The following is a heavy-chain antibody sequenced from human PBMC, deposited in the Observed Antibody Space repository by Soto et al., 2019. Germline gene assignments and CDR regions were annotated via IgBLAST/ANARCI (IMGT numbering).Heavy chain of an antibody. J-gene: IGHJ4*02. CDR1: GFTFGTYA. Sequence: EVRLLESGGGLVQPGGSLRLSCAASGFTFGTYAMSWVRQAPGQGLEWVSGIRGGGGGKYYADSVKGRFTISRDTSKKTLYLQMNHLRAADAAVYYCAKDSNNGWYPATGDFWGQGTLVTVSS. CDR3: AKDSNNGWYPATGDF. V-gene: IGHV3-23*01. CDR2: IRGGGGGK. D-gene: IGHD6-19*01.